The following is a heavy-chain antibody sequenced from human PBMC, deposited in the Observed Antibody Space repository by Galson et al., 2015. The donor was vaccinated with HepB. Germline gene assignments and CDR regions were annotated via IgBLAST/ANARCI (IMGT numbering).Heavy chain of an antibody. V-gene: IGHV3-NL1*01. CDR3: ARGSSGYDAFDI. CDR1: GFTFSSYG. Sequence: SLRLSCAASGFTFSSYGMHWVRQAPGKGLEWVSAISGSGGSTYYADSVKGRFTISRDNSKNTLYLQMNSLRAEDTAVYYCARGSSGYDAFDIWGQGTMVTVSS. CDR2: ISGSGGST. J-gene: IGHJ3*02. D-gene: IGHD1-1*01.